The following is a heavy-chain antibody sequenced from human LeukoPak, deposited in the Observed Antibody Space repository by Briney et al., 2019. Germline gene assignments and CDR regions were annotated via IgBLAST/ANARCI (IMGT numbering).Heavy chain of an antibody. CDR1: GFTYSSYA. V-gene: IGHV3-23*01. D-gene: IGHD3-22*01. CDR3: AKGPLYYDYWQYYFDY. J-gene: IGHJ4*02. CDR2: VSVTGGST. Sequence: GGSLRLSCAVSGFTYSSYAMSWVRQAPGKGLEWVSAVSVTGGSTYYGDSVKGRFTISRDNSKNTLYLQMNSLRAEVTAVYYCAKGPLYYDYWQYYFDYWGQGTLVTVSS.